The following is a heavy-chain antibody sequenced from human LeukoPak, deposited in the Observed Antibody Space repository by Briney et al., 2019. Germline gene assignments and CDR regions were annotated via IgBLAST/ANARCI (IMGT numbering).Heavy chain of an antibody. D-gene: IGHD3-22*01. J-gene: IGHJ4*02. V-gene: IGHV4-34*01. CDR1: GGSFSGYY. CDR2: IYHSGST. CDR3: ARGDFDYDSSGSYDY. Sequence: SETLSLTCAVYGGSFSGYYWSWIRQPPGKGLEWIGYIYHSGSTYYNPSLKSRVTISVDRSKNQFSLKLSSVTAADTAVYYCARGDFDYDSSGSYDYWGQGTLVTVSS.